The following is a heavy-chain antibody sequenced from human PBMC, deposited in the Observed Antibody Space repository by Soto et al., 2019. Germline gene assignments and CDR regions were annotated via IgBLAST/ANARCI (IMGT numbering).Heavy chain of an antibody. J-gene: IGHJ4*02. D-gene: IGHD6-13*01. CDR2: INAGNGNT. CDR1: GGTFSSYT. V-gene: IGHV1-3*01. CDR3: ARDIMAAAPDY. Sequence: GASVKVSCKASGGTFSSYTISWVRQAPGQRLEWMGWINAGNGNTKYSQKFQGRVTITRDTSAGTAYMELSSLRSEDTAVYYCARDIMAAAPDYWGQGTLVTVSS.